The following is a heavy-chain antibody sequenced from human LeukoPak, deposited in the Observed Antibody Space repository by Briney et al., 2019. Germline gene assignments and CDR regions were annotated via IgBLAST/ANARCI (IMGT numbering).Heavy chain of an antibody. Sequence: PGRSLRLSCAASGFTFSSYGMHWVRQAPGKGLEWVAVIWYDGSNKYYADSVKGRFTISRDNSKNTLYLQMNSLRAEDTAVYYCARDQEYYYYGMDVWGQGTTVTVSS. CDR3: ARDQEYYYYGMDV. CDR2: IWYDGSNK. V-gene: IGHV3-33*01. J-gene: IGHJ6*02. CDR1: GFTFSSYG.